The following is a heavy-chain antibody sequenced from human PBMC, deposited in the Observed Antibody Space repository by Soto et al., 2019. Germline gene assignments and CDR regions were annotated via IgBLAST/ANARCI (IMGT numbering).Heavy chain of an antibody. D-gene: IGHD6-13*01. V-gene: IGHV1-3*01. CDR3: ARAPRIRAAAGALWFDP. CDR2: INAGNGNT. Sequence: QVQLVQSGAEVKKPGASVKVSCKASGYTFTSYAMHWVRQAPGQRLEWMGWINAGNGNTKYSQKFQGRVTITRDTSASTAYMELSSLRSEDTAVYYCARAPRIRAAAGALWFDPWGQGTLVTVSS. CDR1: GYTFTSYA. J-gene: IGHJ5*02.